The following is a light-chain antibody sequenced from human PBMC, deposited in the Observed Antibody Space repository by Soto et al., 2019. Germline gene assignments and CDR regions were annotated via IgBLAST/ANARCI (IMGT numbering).Light chain of an antibody. CDR1: SGSIASNF. CDR3: QSYDTGNRGV. CDR2: EDD. Sequence: NFMLTQPHSVSESPGKTVTISCTRSSGSIASNFVQWFLQRPGSAPTAVIYEDDQRPSGVPDRFSGYIDKTSESASLTISGLQPEDEADYYCQSYDTGNRGVFGGGTKLTVL. V-gene: IGLV6-57*04. J-gene: IGLJ3*02.